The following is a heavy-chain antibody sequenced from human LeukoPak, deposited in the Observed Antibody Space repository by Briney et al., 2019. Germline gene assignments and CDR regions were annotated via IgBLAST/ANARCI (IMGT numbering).Heavy chain of an antibody. J-gene: IGHJ4*02. D-gene: IGHD2/OR15-2a*01. CDR2: IRYDGSNK. Sequence: GGSLRLSCAASGFIFSSYGMHWVRQAPGKGLEWVAFIRYDGSNKYYADSVKGRFTISRDNAKNTLYLQMNSLRAEDTAVYYCARDWFHAIDYWGQGTLVTVSS. CDR3: ARDWFHAIDY. CDR1: GFIFSSYG. V-gene: IGHV3-30*02.